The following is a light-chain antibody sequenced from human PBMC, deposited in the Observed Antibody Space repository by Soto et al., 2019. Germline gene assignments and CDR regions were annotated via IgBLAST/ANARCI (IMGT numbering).Light chain of an antibody. J-gene: IGLJ2*01. CDR1: KLGDKY. Sequence: SYELTQPPSVSVSPGQTASITCSGDKLGDKYGCWYQQKPGQSPVLVIYKDSKRPSGIPERFSGSNSGNTATVTISGTQAMDEADYYCQAWDSSTVVFGGGTKLTVL. V-gene: IGLV3-1*01. CDR3: QAWDSSTVV. CDR2: KDS.